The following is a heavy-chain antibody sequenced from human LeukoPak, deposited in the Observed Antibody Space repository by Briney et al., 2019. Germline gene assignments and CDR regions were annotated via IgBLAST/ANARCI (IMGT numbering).Heavy chain of an antibody. Sequence: GGALRLSCAASRFTFSSYVMNWVRQAPGKGLEWVSYISSSGSTIYYADSVRGRFTISRDNAKNSPYLQKTSLRAEDPAVYYCARGGRGFDYWGQGTLVTVSP. CDR2: ISSSGSTI. V-gene: IGHV3-48*03. CDR1: RFTFSSYV. D-gene: IGHD3-16*01. J-gene: IGHJ4*02. CDR3: ARGGRGFDY.